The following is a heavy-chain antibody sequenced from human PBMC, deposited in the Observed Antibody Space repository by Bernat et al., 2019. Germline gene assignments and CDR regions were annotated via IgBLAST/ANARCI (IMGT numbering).Heavy chain of an antibody. V-gene: IGHV1-3*01. CDR1: GHTFTNCG. J-gene: IGHJ3*02. CDR2: VNSGSGNT. Sequence: QLVQSGAEVKKPGASVTVSCKASGHTFTNCGIHWVRQAPGQRLEWMGWVNSGSGNTKYSQKFQGRVTITRDTSASTAYMYLSSLISEDTAVYYCARDPAGYNAFDMWGQGTMVTVSS. D-gene: IGHD3-9*01. CDR3: ARDPAGYNAFDM.